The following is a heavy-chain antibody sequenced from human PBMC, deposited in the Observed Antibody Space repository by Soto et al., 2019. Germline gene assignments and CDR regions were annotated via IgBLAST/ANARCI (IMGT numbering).Heavy chain of an antibody. V-gene: IGHV3-33*01. CDR1: GFTFSSYG. CDR3: ARHRIIRANHMTTVISNDGFDI. J-gene: IGHJ3*02. D-gene: IGHD4-17*01. CDR2: IWYDGSNK. Sequence: GGSLRLSCAASGFTFSSYGMHWVRQAPGKGLEWVAVIWYDGSNKYYADSVKGRFTISRDNSKNTLYLQMNSLRAEDTAVYYCARHRIIRANHMTTVISNDGFDIWGQGTMVTVSS.